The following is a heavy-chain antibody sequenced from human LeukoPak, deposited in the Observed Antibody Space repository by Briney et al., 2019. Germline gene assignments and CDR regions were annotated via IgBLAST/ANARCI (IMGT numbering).Heavy chain of an antibody. CDR1: GFTFSSYS. Sequence: GGSLRLSCAASGFTFSSYSMNWVRQAPGKGLVWVSRISNDGTTTNYADSVKGRFTISRDNAKNTLYLQMNSLRAEDTAVYYCARDYYGSGSYWGQGALVTVSS. D-gene: IGHD3-10*01. V-gene: IGHV3-74*01. CDR3: ARDYYGSGSY. J-gene: IGHJ4*02. CDR2: ISNDGTTT.